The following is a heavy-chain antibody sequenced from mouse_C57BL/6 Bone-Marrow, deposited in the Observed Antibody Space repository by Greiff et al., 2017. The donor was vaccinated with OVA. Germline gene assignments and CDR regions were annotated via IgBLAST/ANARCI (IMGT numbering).Heavy chain of an antibody. V-gene: IGHV1-74*01. CDR3: AMVTAIYWYFDV. D-gene: IGHD2-1*01. CDR2: IHPSDSDT. CDR1: GYTFPSYW. Sequence: LQQPGAELVKPGASVKVSCKASGYTFPSYWMHWVKQRPGQGLEWIGRIHPSDSDTNYNQKFKGKATLTVDKSSSTAYMQLSSLTSEDSAVYYCAMVTAIYWYFDVWGTGTTVTVSS. J-gene: IGHJ1*03.